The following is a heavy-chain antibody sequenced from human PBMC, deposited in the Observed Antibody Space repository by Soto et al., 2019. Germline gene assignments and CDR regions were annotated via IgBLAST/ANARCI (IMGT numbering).Heavy chain of an antibody. V-gene: IGHV4-31*03. Sequence: QVQLQESGPGLVKPSQTLSLTCTVSGGSISSGGYYWSWIRQHQGKGLEWIGYIYYSGSTYYNPSIKSRVTISVDTSKNPSSLKRSSVTAADTAGYYCARAKKGIAAAENWFDPWGQGTLVTVSS. CDR3: ARAKKGIAAAENWFDP. CDR2: IYYSGST. J-gene: IGHJ5*02. CDR1: GGSISSGGYY. D-gene: IGHD6-13*01.